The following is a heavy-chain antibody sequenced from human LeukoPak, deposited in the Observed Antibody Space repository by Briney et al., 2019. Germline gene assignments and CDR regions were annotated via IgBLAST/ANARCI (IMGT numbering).Heavy chain of an antibody. V-gene: IGHV3-23*01. Sequence: GGSLRLSCAASGFTFSSYAMSWVRQAPGKGLEWVSAISGSGGSTYYADSVKGRFTISRDNSKNTLYLQMNSLRAEDTAVYYCATNGYSSSWYYYYGMDVWGQGTTVTVSS. CDR2: ISGSGGST. CDR1: GFTFSSYA. J-gene: IGHJ6*02. CDR3: ATNGYSSSWYYYYGMDV. D-gene: IGHD6-13*01.